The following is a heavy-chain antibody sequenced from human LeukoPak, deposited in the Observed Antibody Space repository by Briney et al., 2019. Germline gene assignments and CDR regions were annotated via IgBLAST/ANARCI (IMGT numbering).Heavy chain of an antibody. CDR3: AKHAGSGWYSDLDY. CDR1: GFTFATYA. Sequence: GGSLRLSCAASGFTFATYAMSWVRQPPGKGLEWVSSISGSADITYYADSVKGRFTVSRDNSKNTLYVQMNSLRAEDTALYYCAKHAGSGWYSDLDYWGQGTLVTVSS. V-gene: IGHV3-23*01. J-gene: IGHJ4*02. CDR2: ISGSADIT. D-gene: IGHD6-19*01.